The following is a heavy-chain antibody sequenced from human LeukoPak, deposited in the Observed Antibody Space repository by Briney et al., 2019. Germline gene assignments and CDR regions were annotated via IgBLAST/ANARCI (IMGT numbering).Heavy chain of an antibody. CDR3: ARDSRDGYNYQDY. CDR2: MSGSGVST. V-gene: IGHV3-23*01. D-gene: IGHD5-24*01. J-gene: IGHJ4*02. CDR1: GFIFSDYA. Sequence: GGPLRLSCTASGFIFSDYAMSWVRQAPGKGLEWISAMSGSGVSTFYSGSVKGRFTISRDNSKNTLCVQMDSLGAEDTAAYYCARDSRDGYNYQDYWGQGTLVTVSS.